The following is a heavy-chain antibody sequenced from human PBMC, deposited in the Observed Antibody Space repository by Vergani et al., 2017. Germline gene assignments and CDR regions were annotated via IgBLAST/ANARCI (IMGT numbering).Heavy chain of an antibody. J-gene: IGHJ1*01. V-gene: IGHV1-18*01. CDR1: GYTFTSYG. CDR2: ISAYNGNT. CDR3: ARVKSSLGYFQD. Sequence: QVQLVQSGAEVKKPGASVKVSCKASGYTFTSYGISWVRQAPGQGLEWMGWISAYNGNTNYAQKLQGIVTLTTETSTSTAYMGLRSLRSEDTAVYYCARVKSSLGYFQDGGEGRLVTVSS. D-gene: IGHD3-10*01.